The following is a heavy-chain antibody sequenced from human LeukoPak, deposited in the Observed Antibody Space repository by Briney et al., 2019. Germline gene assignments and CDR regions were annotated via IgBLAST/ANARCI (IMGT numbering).Heavy chain of an antibody. V-gene: IGHV4-34*01. CDR3: ARGVVVVAATPYYYYGMDV. Sequence: SETLSLTCAVYGGSFSGYYWSWIRQPPGKGLEWIGEINHSGSTNYNPSLKSRVTISVDTSKNQFSLKLSSVTAADTAVYYCARGVVVVAATPYYYYGMDVWGQGTTVTASS. D-gene: IGHD2-15*01. CDR2: INHSGST. CDR1: GGSFSGYY. J-gene: IGHJ6*02.